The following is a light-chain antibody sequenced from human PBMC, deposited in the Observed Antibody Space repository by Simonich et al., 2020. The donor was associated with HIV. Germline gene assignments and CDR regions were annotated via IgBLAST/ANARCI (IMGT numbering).Light chain of an antibody. J-gene: IGKJ5*01. CDR3: MQALQTPPA. CDR1: QSLIHSNGFNY. V-gene: IGKV2-28*01. CDR2: LGS. Sequence: EIVMTQTPLSLSITPGEQASISCRSSQSLIHSNGFNYLDWYLQKPGQSPQLLIYLGSNRASGVPDRFSGSGSGTDFTLKISRVEAEDVGVYYCMQALQTPPAFGQGTRLEIK.